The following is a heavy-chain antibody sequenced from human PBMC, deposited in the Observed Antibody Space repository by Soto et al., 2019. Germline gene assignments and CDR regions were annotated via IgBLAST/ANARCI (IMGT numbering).Heavy chain of an antibody. Sequence: GGSLRLSCAASGFTFSSYWMHWVRQAPGKGLVWVSRINSDGSSTSYADSVKGRFTISRDNAKNTLYLQMNSLRAEDPAVYYCARDQGRYGVKWDHFDYWGRGTLVTVSS. CDR2: INSDGSST. CDR3: ARDQGRYGVKWDHFDY. D-gene: IGHD4-17*01. V-gene: IGHV3-74*01. J-gene: IGHJ4*02. CDR1: GFTFSSYW.